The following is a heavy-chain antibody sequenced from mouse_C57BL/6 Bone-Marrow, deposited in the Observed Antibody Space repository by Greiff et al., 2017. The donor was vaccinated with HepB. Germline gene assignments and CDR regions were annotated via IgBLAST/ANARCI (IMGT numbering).Heavy chain of an antibody. CDR1: GFTFSDAW. V-gene: IGHV6-6*01. Sequence: EVQLQQSGGGLVQPGGSMKLSCAASGFTFSDAWMDWVRQSPEKGLEWVAEIRNKANNHATYYAESVKGRFTISRDDSKSSVYLQMNSLRAEDTGIYYCTRRTPGYFDYWGQGTTLTVSS. CDR3: TRRTPGYFDY. J-gene: IGHJ2*01. CDR2: IRNKANNHAT.